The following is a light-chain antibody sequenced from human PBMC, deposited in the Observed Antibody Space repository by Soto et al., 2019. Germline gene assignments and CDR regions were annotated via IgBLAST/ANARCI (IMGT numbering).Light chain of an antibody. CDR1: SSDVGGYNY. CDR2: DVS. V-gene: IGLV2-14*03. J-gene: IGLJ2*01. Sequence: QSALTQPASVSGFPGQSITFSCTGNSSDVGGYNYVSWYQQHPGKAPKLMIYDVSNRPSGVSNRFSGSKSGNTASLTISGLQAEDEADYYCSSYISSTTLVVFGGGTKLTVL. CDR3: SSYISSTTLVV.